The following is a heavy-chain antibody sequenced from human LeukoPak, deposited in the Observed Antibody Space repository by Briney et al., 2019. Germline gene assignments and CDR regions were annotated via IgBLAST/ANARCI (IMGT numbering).Heavy chain of an antibody. CDR3: ATYSSSWSGGDFDY. Sequence: ASVKVSCKASGGTFSSYAISWVRQAPGQGLEWMGGIIPIFGTANHAQKFQGRVTITADESTSTAYMELSSLRSEDTAVYYCATYSSSWSGGDFDYWGQGTLVTVSS. CDR2: IIPIFGTA. CDR1: GGTFSSYA. D-gene: IGHD6-13*01. J-gene: IGHJ4*02. V-gene: IGHV1-69*13.